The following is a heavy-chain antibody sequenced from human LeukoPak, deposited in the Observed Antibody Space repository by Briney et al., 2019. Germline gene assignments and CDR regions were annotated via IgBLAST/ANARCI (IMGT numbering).Heavy chain of an antibody. CDR2: ISAYNGNT. CDR1: GYTFTSYG. J-gene: IGHJ5*02. D-gene: IGHD3-10*01. CDR3: ARDTMVRGVILTHGFDP. V-gene: IGHV1-18*01. Sequence: GASVTVSCTASGYTFTSYGISWLRQAPGQGLEWMGWISAYNGNTNYAQKLQGRVTMTTDTSTSTAYMELRSLRSDDTAVYYCARDTMVRGVILTHGFDPWGQGTLVTVSS.